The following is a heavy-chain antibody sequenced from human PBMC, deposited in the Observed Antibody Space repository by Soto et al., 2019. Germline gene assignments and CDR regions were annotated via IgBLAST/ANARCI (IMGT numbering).Heavy chain of an antibody. CDR1: GFTFSSYW. Sequence: GGSLRLSCAASGFTFSSYWMHWVRQAPGKGLVWVSRINSDGSSTSYADSVKGRFTISRDNAKNTLYLQMNSLRAEDTAVYYCARAGPPMIVVVTLYKDYYYYGMDVWGQGTTVTVSS. V-gene: IGHV3-74*01. CDR2: INSDGSST. CDR3: ARAGPPMIVVVTLYKDYYYYGMDV. J-gene: IGHJ6*02. D-gene: IGHD3-22*01.